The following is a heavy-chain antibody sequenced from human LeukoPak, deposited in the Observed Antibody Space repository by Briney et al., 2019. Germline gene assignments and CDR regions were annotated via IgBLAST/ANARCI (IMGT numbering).Heavy chain of an antibody. Sequence: PGGSLRLSCAASGFTFTDYTINCVRQAPGKGLEWVSSISTSNNIYYAESVKGRFTVSRDNAKNSVYLQTNSLRAEDTAVYYCARDRSYVGFDYWGQGTLVTVSS. CDR2: ISTSNNI. CDR1: GFTFTDYT. D-gene: IGHD4-23*01. CDR3: ARDRSYVGFDY. J-gene: IGHJ4*02. V-gene: IGHV3-69-1*01.